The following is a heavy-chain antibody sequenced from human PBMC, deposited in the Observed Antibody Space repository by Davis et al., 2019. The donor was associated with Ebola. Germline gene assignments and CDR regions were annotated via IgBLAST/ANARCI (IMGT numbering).Heavy chain of an antibody. CDR3: ARDVGGRAGY. CDR2: IYTDGSTT. CDR1: EFTFRSYW. J-gene: IGHJ4*02. V-gene: IGHV3-74*01. Sequence: PGGSLRLSCVGSEFTFRSYWFHWVRQAPGKGLEWVSRIYTDGSTTNYVESVRGRFTISRDNAKNTLFLQMNGLGADDTAVYYCARDVGGRAGYWGQGTLVTVSS.